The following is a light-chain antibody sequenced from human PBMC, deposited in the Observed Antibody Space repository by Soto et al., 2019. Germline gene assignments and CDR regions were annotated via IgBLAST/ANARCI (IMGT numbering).Light chain of an antibody. CDR3: QQYNNWPPWT. CDR2: GAS. J-gene: IGKJ1*01. Sequence: EIVLTQSPATLPLSPGERATLSCRASQSVSSYLAWYQQKPGQAPRLLIYGASTRATGIPARFSGSGSGTEFTLTISSLQSEDFAVYYCQQYNNWPPWTFGQGTKVDIK. V-gene: IGKV3-15*01. CDR1: QSVSSY.